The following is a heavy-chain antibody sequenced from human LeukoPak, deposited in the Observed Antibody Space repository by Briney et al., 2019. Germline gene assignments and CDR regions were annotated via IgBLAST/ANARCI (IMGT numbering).Heavy chain of an antibody. J-gene: IGHJ3*02. V-gene: IGHV4-4*07. Sequence: SETLSLTCAVSGDSISSYYWSWIRQPAAKGLGWIGRIYTSGSTNYNPSLKSRVTMSVDTSKNQFSLKLSSVTAADTAVYYCARDVLWFGELTAFDIWGQGTMVTVSS. CDR3: ARDVLWFGELTAFDI. CDR1: GDSISSYY. CDR2: IYTSGST. D-gene: IGHD3-10*01.